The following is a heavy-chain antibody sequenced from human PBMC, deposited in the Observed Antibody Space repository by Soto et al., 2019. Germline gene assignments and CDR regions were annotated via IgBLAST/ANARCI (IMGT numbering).Heavy chain of an antibody. CDR3: ARLYCSSTSCYGYNWFDP. D-gene: IGHD2-2*01. CDR2: TYYRSKWYN. V-gene: IGHV6-1*01. J-gene: IGHJ5*02. Sequence: SQTLSLTCAISGDSVSSNSAAWNWIRQSPSRGLEWLGRTYYRSKWYNDYAVSVKSRITINPDTSKNQFSLQLNSVTPEDTAVYYCARLYCSSTSCYGYNWFDPWGQGTLVTVS. CDR1: GDSVSSNSAA.